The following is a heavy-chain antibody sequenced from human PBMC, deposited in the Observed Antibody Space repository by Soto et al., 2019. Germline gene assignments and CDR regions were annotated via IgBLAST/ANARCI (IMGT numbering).Heavy chain of an antibody. Sequence: QVQLVQSGAEVKKPGASVKVSCKASGYTFSSYGISWVRQAPGQGLEWMGWISAYNGNTKYAQKIQGRVTMTTDTXXXXXXXXXXXXXXXXXXXXXXXXXXXXXDYWGQGTLVTVSS. CDR2: ISAYNGNT. V-gene: IGHV1-18*01. CDR3: XXXXXXXDY. J-gene: IGHJ4*02. CDR1: GYTFSSYG.